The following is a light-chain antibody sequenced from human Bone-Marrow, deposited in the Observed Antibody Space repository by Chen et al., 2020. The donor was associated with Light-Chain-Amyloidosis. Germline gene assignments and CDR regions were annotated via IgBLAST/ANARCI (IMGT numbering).Light chain of an antibody. CDR3: GTWDSSLSAEV. CDR2: DNN. CDR1: NSNIGNNY. J-gene: IGLJ2*01. Sequence: VLTQPPSASAAPGQKVASSCSGSNSNIGNNYVSWYQQLPGTAPKLLIYDNNKRPSGIPDRFSGSKSGTSATLGITGLQTGDEADYYCGTWDSSLSAEVFGGGTKLTVL. V-gene: IGLV1-51*01.